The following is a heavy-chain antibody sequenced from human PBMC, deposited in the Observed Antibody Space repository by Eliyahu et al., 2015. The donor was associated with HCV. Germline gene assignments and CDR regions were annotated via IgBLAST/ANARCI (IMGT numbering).Heavy chain of an antibody. CDR1: GXRVSNYG. Sequence: QVQLVESGGGVVQPGKSLRLSCSXSGXRVSNYGIXWVRQXPGKGVEWVAMMWFDGKNEHYADSVKGRFTLSSDNSKNSLFLQMNSLRGEDTGVYFCARDQGDAMVPIHGLDVWGQGTTVTV. V-gene: IGHV3-33*01. CDR2: MWFDGKNE. J-gene: IGHJ6*02. CDR3: ARDQGDAMVPIHGLDV. D-gene: IGHD5-18*01.